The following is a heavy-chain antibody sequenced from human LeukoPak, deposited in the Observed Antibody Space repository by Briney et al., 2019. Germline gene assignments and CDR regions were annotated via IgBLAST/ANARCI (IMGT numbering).Heavy chain of an antibody. CDR2: ISGSGGST. CDR1: GFTFSSYA. Sequence: PGGSLRLSCAASGFTFSSYAMSWVRQAPGKGLEWASAISGSGGSTYYADSVKGRFTISRDNSKNTLYLQMNSLRAEDTAVYYCAGENYYDSSGYYAFDYWGQGTLVTVSS. D-gene: IGHD3-22*01. J-gene: IGHJ4*02. V-gene: IGHV3-23*01. CDR3: AGENYYDSSGYYAFDY.